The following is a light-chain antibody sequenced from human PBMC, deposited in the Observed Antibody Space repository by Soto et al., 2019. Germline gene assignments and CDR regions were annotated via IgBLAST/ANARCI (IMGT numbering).Light chain of an antibody. CDR3: QQYYHFPS. V-gene: IGKV1-8*01. CDR2: AAS. Sequence: AIRMTQSPSSLSASTGDRVTITCRASQDISGYLAWYQQKPGKAPELLIYAASTLQSGLQSRFSGSGSGTDFTLTINSLQYEDFATYYCQQYYHFPSFGQGTKVEIK. J-gene: IGKJ1*01. CDR1: QDISGY.